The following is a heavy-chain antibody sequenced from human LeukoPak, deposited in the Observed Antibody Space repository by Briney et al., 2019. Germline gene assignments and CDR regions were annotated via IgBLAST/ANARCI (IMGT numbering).Heavy chain of an antibody. CDR2: IYHSGST. Sequence: SETLSLTCAVSGYSISSGHYWGWIRQPPGKGLEWTGSIYHSGSTYYNPSLKSRVTISVDTSKNQFSLKVNSVTAADTAVYYCGRAQGATDYWGQGTLVTVSS. CDR1: GYSISSGHY. V-gene: IGHV4-38-2*01. CDR3: GRAQGATDY. D-gene: IGHD1-26*01. J-gene: IGHJ4*02.